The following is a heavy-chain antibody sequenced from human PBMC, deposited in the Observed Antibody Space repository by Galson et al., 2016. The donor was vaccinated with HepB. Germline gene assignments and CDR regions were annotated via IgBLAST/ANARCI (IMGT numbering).Heavy chain of an antibody. Sequence: SLRLSCAASGFIFSDHAMYWVRQAPGKGLQYVSGINSYGGSTYYADSVKGRFTISRDNSENTLSLQMSSLRREDTGVYYCVKGAVGTSGYYYFDSWGLGTLVTVPS. J-gene: IGHJ5*01. CDR3: VKGAVGTSGYYYFDS. CDR2: INSYGGST. CDR1: GFIFSDHA. D-gene: IGHD3-22*01. V-gene: IGHV3-64D*06.